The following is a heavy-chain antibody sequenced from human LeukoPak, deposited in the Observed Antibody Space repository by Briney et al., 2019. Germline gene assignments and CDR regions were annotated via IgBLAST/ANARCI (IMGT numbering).Heavy chain of an antibody. Sequence: ASVTVSCTASDYRFTSYGINWVRQAPGQGLEWMGWVSSNNGNTNYAQNFQGRVTMTTDTSTSTGYMELRSLRSDDTAVYYCAGGDSYYYYGMDVWGQGTTVTVSS. V-gene: IGHV1-18*01. CDR1: DYRFTSYG. CDR2: VSSNNGNT. CDR3: AGGDSYYYYGMDV. J-gene: IGHJ6*02.